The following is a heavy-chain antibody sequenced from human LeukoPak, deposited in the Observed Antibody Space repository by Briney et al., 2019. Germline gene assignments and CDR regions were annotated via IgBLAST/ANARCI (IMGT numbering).Heavy chain of an antibody. J-gene: IGHJ3*01. CDR2: IIPIFGTA. V-gene: IGHV1-69*05. CDR1: GGTFSSYA. CDR3: ARDTGSKTPGTIVGATGDAFDV. Sequence: ASVKVSCKASGGTFSSYAISWVRQAPGQGLEWMGGIIPIFGTANYAQKFQGRVTITTDESTSTAYMELSSLRSEDTAVYYCARDTGSKTPGTIVGATGDAFDVWGQGTMVTVSS. D-gene: IGHD1-26*01.